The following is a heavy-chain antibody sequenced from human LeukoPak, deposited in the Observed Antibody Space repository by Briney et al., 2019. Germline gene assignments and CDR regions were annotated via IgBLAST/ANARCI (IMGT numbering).Heavy chain of an antibody. V-gene: IGHV3-9*01. D-gene: IGHD2/OR15-2a*01. J-gene: IGHJ6*03. CDR1: GFTFDDYA. CDR3: AKNLRLENNYYYYMDV. CDR2: ISWDSGSI. Sequence: QTGGSLRLSCAASGFTFDDYAMHWVRQAPGKGLEWVSGISWDSGSIGYADSVKGRFTISRDNAKNTLYLQMNSLRAEDTAVYYCAKNLRLENNYYYYMDVWGKGTTVTVSS.